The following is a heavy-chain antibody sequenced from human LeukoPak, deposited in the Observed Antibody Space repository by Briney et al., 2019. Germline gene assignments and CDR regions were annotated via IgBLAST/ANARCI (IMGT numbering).Heavy chain of an antibody. CDR1: GGSISSGRYY. CDR2: IYYSGST. Sequence: PSETLSLTCTVSGGSISSGRYYWSWLRQPAGTGLEWIGRIYYSGSTYYNPSLKSRVTISVDTSKPQFSLKLSSVTAADTAVYYCARARYYYDSSGYLPDYWGQGTLVIVSS. D-gene: IGHD3-22*01. J-gene: IGHJ4*02. V-gene: IGHV4-39*01. CDR3: ARARYYYDSSGYLPDY.